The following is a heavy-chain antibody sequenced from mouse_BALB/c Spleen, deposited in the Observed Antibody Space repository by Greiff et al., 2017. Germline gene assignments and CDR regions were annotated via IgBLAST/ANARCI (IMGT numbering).Heavy chain of an antibody. V-gene: IGHV1-19*01. Sequence: EVQLQESGPELVKPGASVKMSCKASGYTFTDYYMDWVKQSHGESFEWIGRVSPYNGGTSYNQKFKGKATLTVDKSSSTAYMELNSLTSEDSAVYYCAREGRRGAHMDYWGQGTSVTVSS. J-gene: IGHJ4*01. CDR3: AREGRRGAHMDY. D-gene: IGHD2-14*01. CDR1: GYTFTDYY. CDR2: VSPYNGGT.